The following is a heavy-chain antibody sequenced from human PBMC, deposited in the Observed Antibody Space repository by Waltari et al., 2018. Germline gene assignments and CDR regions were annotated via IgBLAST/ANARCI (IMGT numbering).Heavy chain of an antibody. Sequence: EVQLVESGGGLVQPGGSLKLSCAASGFTFSGSAMHWVRQASGKGLEGVGRIRRKANRYATAYAASVKGRFTISRDDSKNTAYLQMNSLKTEDTAVYYCTRQGSYGSLEVGYWGQGTLVTVSS. V-gene: IGHV3-73*01. J-gene: IGHJ4*02. CDR2: IRRKANRYAT. CDR3: TRQGSYGSLEVGY. CDR1: GFTFSGSA. D-gene: IGHD5-18*01.